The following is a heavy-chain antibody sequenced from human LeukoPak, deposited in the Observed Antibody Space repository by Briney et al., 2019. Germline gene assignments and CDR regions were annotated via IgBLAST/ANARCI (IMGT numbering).Heavy chain of an antibody. V-gene: IGHV3-33*01. D-gene: IGHD4-17*01. Sequence: GGSLRLSCAASGFTFSNYGMHWVRQAPGKGLERVAVIWYDGRNKYYADSVKGRFTISRDNSQNTLYLEMDSLRAEDTAVYFCAREVTTSREVTTFDNWGQGTLVTVSS. CDR2: IWYDGRNK. J-gene: IGHJ4*02. CDR3: AREVTTSREVTTFDN. CDR1: GFTFSNYG.